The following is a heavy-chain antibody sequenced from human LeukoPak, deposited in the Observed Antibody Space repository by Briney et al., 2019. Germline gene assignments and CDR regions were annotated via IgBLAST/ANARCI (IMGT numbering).Heavy chain of an antibody. CDR3: ARGGTYNDILSFDP. Sequence: SETLSLTCTVSGGSISYYYWTWIRQSPGKGLEWIGQIYYTGSTYYNPSLKRRVTISVDTSRNQFSLNLTSVTAADTTVYYCARGGTYNDILSFDPWGQGTLVTASS. CDR2: IYYTGST. D-gene: IGHD3-9*01. J-gene: IGHJ5*02. V-gene: IGHV4-59*01. CDR1: GGSISYYY.